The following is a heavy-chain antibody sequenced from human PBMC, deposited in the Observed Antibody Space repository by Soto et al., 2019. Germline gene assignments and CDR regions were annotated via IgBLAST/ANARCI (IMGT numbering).Heavy chain of an antibody. CDR3: ARYAANLYYYDRSGPHAFDI. CDR1: GGTFSSYA. D-gene: IGHD3-22*01. V-gene: IGHV1-69*13. CDR2: IIPIFGTA. J-gene: IGHJ3*02. Sequence: ASVKVSCKASGGTFSSYAISWVRQAPGQGLEWMGGIIPIFGTANYAQKFQGRVTITADESTSTAYMELSSLRSEDTAVYYCARYAANLYYYDRSGPHAFDIWGQGTMVTVSS.